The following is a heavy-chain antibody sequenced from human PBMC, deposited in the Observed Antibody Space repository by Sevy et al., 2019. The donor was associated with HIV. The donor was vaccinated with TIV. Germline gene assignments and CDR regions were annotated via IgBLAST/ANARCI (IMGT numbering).Heavy chain of an antibody. J-gene: IGHJ3*02. Sequence: GGSLRLSCAASEFTFDDYGMSWVRQAPGKGLEWVSGINWNGGSTGYADSVKGRFTISRDNAKNSLYLQMNSLRAEDTALYHCARVRGGLRYFDWFDAFDIWGQGTMVTVSS. CDR2: INWNGGST. D-gene: IGHD3-9*01. CDR3: ARVRGGLRYFDWFDAFDI. CDR1: EFTFDDYG. V-gene: IGHV3-20*01.